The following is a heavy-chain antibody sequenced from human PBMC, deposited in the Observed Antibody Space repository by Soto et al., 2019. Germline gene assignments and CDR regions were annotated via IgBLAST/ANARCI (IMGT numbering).Heavy chain of an antibody. CDR1: GDGFSNYG. D-gene: IGHD3-22*01. J-gene: IGHJ4*02. V-gene: IGHV1-18*01. CDR3: ARVWYYDSSGYYAFDY. CDR2: ISAYDGRT. Sequence: ASVKVSCKASGDGFSNYGFSWVRQAPGQGLEWMGWISAYDGRTNYTKKFQSRVTMTTDTSSSTAYMELRSLRSDDTAVYYCARVWYYDSSGYYAFDYWGLGTLVTAPQ.